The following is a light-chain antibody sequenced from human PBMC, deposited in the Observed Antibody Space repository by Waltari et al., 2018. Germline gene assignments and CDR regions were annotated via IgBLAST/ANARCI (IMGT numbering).Light chain of an antibody. J-gene: IGKJ1*01. V-gene: IGKV1-17*03. CDR1: RGISNY. CDR3: LHHNNYPWA. Sequence: DIQMTQFPYAMLASICGTVTLTCGATRGISNYLAWFPHRPGQVPRRLIYAASTLHAGVPSRFSGGGSGTQFTLTISGRQPEDSATYYCLHHNNYPWAFGQGTKVEIK. CDR2: AAS.